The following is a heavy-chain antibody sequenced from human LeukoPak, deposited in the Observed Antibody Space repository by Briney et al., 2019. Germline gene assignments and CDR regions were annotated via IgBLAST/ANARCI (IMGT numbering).Heavy chain of an antibody. CDR1: GFTFSSYS. V-gene: IGHV3-21*01. CDR3: AREWEEVVLYYYYYYMDV. Sequence: GGSLRLSCAASGFTFSSYSMNWVRQAPGRGLEWVSSISSSSSYIYYADSVKGRFTISRGNAKNSLYLQMNSLRAEDTAVYYCAREWEEVVLYYYYYYMDVWGKGTTVTVSS. D-gene: IGHD1-26*01. CDR2: ISSSSSYI. J-gene: IGHJ6*03.